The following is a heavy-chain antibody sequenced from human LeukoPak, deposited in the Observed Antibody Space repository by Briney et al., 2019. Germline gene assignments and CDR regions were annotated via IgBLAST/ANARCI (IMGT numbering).Heavy chain of an antibody. CDR3: AKRGGTESFYYYYYMDV. J-gene: IGHJ6*03. CDR1: GFTFSSYD. D-gene: IGHD2-15*01. V-gene: IGHV3-23*01. CDR2: ISRSGGTT. Sequence: GGSLRLACAASGFTFSSYDMTWVRHTPGKGLEWVALISRSGGTTYYADSVKGRFTISRDNSKNTLYLQMNSLRAEDTAEYYCAKRGGTESFYYYYYMDVWGKGTTVTVSS.